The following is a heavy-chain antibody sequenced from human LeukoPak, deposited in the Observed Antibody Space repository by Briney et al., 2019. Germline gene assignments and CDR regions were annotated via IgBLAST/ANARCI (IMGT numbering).Heavy chain of an antibody. CDR2: INHSGST. D-gene: IGHD6-13*01. CDR1: GGSFCGYY. Sequence: PSETLSLTCAVYGGSFCGYYWSWIRQPPGKGLEWIGEINHSGSTKYNPSLKSRVTISVDTSKNQFSLKLSSVTAADTAVYYCAREAPSSWYRDYYYYMDVWGKGTTVTVSS. V-gene: IGHV4-34*01. CDR3: AREAPSSWYRDYYYYMDV. J-gene: IGHJ6*03.